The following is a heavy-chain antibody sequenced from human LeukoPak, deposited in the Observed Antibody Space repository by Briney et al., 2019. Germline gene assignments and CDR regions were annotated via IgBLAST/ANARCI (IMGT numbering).Heavy chain of an antibody. CDR2: IYYSGST. CDR3: ARDSTVRVGWFDP. D-gene: IGHD4-17*01. V-gene: IGHV4-59*01. Sequence: PSETLSLTCTVSGGSISSYYWSWIRQPPGKGLEWIGYIYYSGSTNYNPSLKSRVTISVDTSKNQFSLKLSSVTAADTAVYYCARDSTVRVGWFDPWGQGTLVTVSS. J-gene: IGHJ5*02. CDR1: GGSISSYY.